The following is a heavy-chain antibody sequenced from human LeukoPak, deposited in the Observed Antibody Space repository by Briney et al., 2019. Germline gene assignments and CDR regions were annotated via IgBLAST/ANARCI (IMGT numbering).Heavy chain of an antibody. D-gene: IGHD3-10*01. Sequence: ASVKVSCKASGGTFSSYAISWVRQAPGQGLEWMGRIIPILGIANYAQKFQGRVTITADKSTSTAYMELSSLRSEDTAVYYCARGGPITMVRGVIDYWGQGTLVTVSS. V-gene: IGHV1-69*04. CDR2: IIPILGIA. CDR3: ARGGPITMVRGVIDY. CDR1: GGTFSSYA. J-gene: IGHJ4*02.